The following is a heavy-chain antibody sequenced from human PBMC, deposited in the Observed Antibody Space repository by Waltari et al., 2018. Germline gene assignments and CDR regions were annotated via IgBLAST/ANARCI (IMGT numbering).Heavy chain of an antibody. V-gene: IGHV5-51*03. J-gene: IGHJ4*02. CDR3: ARVVAAIGVPDY. Sequence: EVQLVQSGAAGKQPGESLKISCKGSGSSFSNYWNAWVRQMPGKGLEWMGIIYPGDSDTRYSPSFQGQVTISADKSISTAYLQWSSLRASDSAMYYCARVVAAIGVPDYWGQGTQVTVSS. D-gene: IGHD2-15*01. CDR1: GSSFSNYW. CDR2: IYPGDSDT.